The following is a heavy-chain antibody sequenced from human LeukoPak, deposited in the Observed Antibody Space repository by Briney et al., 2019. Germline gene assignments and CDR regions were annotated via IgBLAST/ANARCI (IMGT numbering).Heavy chain of an antibody. V-gene: IGHV3-33*01. Sequence: GSLRLSCAASGFTFSSYGMHWVRQAPGKGRGGGAVIWYDGSNKYYADSVKGRFTISRDNSKNTLYLQMNSLRAEDTAVYYCASMVMVATGSDYWGQGTLVTVSS. CDR1: GFTFSSYG. CDR2: IWYDGSNK. CDR3: ASMVMVATGSDY. J-gene: IGHJ4*02. D-gene: IGHD5-12*01.